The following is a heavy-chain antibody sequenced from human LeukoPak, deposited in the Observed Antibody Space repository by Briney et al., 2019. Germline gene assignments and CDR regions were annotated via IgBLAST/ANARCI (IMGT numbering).Heavy chain of an antibody. J-gene: IGHJ4*02. Sequence: PAGSLTLSCAASGLRFSSYDIHWVRQAPGKGLEWVTFIESDGTKEYYADSVKGRFTISRDNTKNTVYVQMNTLTAEDTAVYYCAKEGSGWYYLDYWGQGTAVTVSS. CDR1: GLRFSSYD. CDR2: IESDGTKE. D-gene: IGHD6-19*01. CDR3: AKEGSGWYYLDY. V-gene: IGHV3-30*02.